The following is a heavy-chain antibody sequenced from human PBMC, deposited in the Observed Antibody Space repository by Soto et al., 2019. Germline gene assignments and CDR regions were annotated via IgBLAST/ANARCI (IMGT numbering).Heavy chain of an antibody. CDR1: GGNFITFA. CDR2: IIPISSTT. D-gene: IGHD7-27*01. Sequence: QVELVQSGAEVKKPGSSVKVSCKASGGNFITFAISWVRQAPGQGLEWMGEIIPISSTTKSAHKFQDRVTISADGPSSTVHMELRSLTSEDTAIYCCAKKLGIDPFGSYGLDVWGQGTTVTVSS. CDR3: AKKLGIDPFGSYGLDV. J-gene: IGHJ6*02. V-gene: IGHV1-69*01.